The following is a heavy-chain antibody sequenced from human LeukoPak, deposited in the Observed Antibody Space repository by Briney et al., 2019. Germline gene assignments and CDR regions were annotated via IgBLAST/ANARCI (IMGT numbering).Heavy chain of an antibody. V-gene: IGHV1-2*02. D-gene: IGHD3-10*01. Sequence: ASVKLSCKASGYTFTGYYMHWVRQAPGQGLEWMGWINPNSGGTNYAQKFQGRVTMTRDTSISTAYMELSRLRSDDTAVYYCAREGGGTSILWFGELLSPAADAFDIWGQGTMVTVSS. CDR2: INPNSGGT. CDR3: AREGGGTSILWFGELLSPAADAFDI. J-gene: IGHJ3*02. CDR1: GYTFTGYY.